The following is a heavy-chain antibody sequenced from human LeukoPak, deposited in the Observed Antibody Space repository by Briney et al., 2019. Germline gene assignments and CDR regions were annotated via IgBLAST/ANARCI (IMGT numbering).Heavy chain of an antibody. Sequence: GGSLRLSCAASGFTFSSYSINWVRQAPGKGLEWVSSISSSGSFIYYADSVKGRFTISRDNAKNSLYLQMNSLRAEDTAVYYCAIYDIPDYWGQGTLVTVSS. J-gene: IGHJ4*02. V-gene: IGHV3-21*01. CDR1: GFTFSSYS. D-gene: IGHD3-9*01. CDR3: AIYDIPDY. CDR2: ISSSGSFI.